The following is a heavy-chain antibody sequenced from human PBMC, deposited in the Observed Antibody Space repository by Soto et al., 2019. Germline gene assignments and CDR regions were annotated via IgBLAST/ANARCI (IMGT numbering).Heavy chain of an antibody. D-gene: IGHD2-21*01. CDR2: IIAYNGNT. V-gene: IGHV1-18*04. CDR1: GYTFTSYG. CDR3: ARDHFGGRVVDY. Sequence: ASVKVSFKASGYTFTSYGISWVRQAPGQGLEWMGWIIAYNGNTNYAQKLQGRVTMTTDTSTSTAYMELRSLRSDDTAVYYCARDHFGGRVVDYWGQGTLVTVSS. J-gene: IGHJ4*02.